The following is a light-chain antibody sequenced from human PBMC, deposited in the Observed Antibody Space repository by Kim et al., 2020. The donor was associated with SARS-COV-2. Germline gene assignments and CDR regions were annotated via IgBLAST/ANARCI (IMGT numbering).Light chain of an antibody. CDR2: AAS. CDR3: QQYDSWPPIT. J-gene: IGKJ5*01. CDR1: PSVSSN. Sequence: SPGARATLSCRASPSVSSNLAWYQQKPGQAPRLLISAASTRATGVPARFSGSGSGTEFTLTISSLQSEDFAVYYCQQYDSWPPITFGQGTRLEIK. V-gene: IGKV3-15*01.